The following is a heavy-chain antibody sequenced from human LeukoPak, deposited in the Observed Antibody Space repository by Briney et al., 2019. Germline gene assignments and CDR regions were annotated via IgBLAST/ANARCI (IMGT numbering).Heavy chain of an antibody. Sequence: SVKGRFTISRDNSKNTLYLQMNSLRTEDTAVYFCARDPYVVVVPATIGSAFDIWGQGTVVTVSS. CDR3: ARDPYVVVVPATIGSAFDI. V-gene: IGHV3-30*01. J-gene: IGHJ3*02. D-gene: IGHD2-2*02.